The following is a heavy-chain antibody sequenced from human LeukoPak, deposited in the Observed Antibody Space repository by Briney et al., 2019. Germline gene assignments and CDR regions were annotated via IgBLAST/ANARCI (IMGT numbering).Heavy chain of an antibody. V-gene: IGHV4-30-2*01. J-gene: IGHJ4*02. CDR3: AREASDRVPPA. CDR1: GGSISSGGYY. D-gene: IGHD2-21*01. CDR2: IYHSGST. Sequence: SETLSLTCTVSGGSISSGGYYWSWIRQPPGKGLEWIGYIYHSGSTYYNPSLKSRVTISVDRSKNQFSLKLSSVTAADTAVYYCAREASDRVPPAWGQGTLVTVSS.